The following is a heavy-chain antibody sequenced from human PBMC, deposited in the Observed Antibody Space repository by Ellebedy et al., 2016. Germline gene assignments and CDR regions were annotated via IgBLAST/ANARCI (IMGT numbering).Heavy chain of an antibody. CDR3: ARGVGGTSLNWFDP. J-gene: IGHJ5*02. CDR1: GFMFSDYW. D-gene: IGHD3-16*01. V-gene: IGHV3-21*01. Sequence: GGSLRLSXVASGFMFSDYWMNWVRQAPGKGLEWVSSITSSSSYIFYADSVKGRFTISRDNAKNSLYLQMNSLRAEDTAVYYCARGVGGTSLNWFDPWGQGTLVTVSS. CDR2: ITSSSSYI.